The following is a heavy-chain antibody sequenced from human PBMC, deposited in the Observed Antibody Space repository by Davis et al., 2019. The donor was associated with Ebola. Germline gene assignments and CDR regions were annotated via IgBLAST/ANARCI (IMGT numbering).Heavy chain of an antibody. CDR2: IYSGGST. Sequence: PGGSLRLSCAASGFTVSSNYMSWVRQAPGKGLEWVSVIYSGGSTYYADSVKGRFTISRDNSKNTLYLQMSSLRAEDTAVYYCAKVMTYDAFDIWGQGTMVTVSS. V-gene: IGHV3-53*01. CDR1: GFTVSSNY. CDR3: AKVMTYDAFDI. D-gene: IGHD3-16*01. J-gene: IGHJ3*02.